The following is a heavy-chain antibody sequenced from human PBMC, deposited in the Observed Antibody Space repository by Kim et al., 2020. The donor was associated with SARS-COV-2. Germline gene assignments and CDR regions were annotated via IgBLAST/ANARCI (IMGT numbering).Heavy chain of an antibody. D-gene: IGHD3-3*01. CDR3: AKIMGYDFWSGYSYGMDV. Sequence: GGSLRLSCAASGFTFSSYAMSWVRQAPGKGLEWVSAISGSGGSTYYADSVKGRFTISRDNSKNTLYLQMNSLRAEDTAVYYCAKIMGYDFWSGYSYGMDVWGQGTTVTVSS. CDR2: ISGSGGST. CDR1: GFTFSSYA. J-gene: IGHJ6*02. V-gene: IGHV3-23*01.